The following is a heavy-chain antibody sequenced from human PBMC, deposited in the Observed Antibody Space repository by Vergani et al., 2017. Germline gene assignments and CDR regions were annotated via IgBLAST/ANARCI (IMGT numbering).Heavy chain of an antibody. J-gene: IGHJ4*02. CDR3: AGGRGWYFDY. Sequence: QVQLQQWGAGLLKPSETLSLTCAVYGGSFSGYYWSWIRQPPGKGLEWIGEINHSGSTNYNPSLKSRVTISVDTSKNQFSLKLSSVTAADTAVYSCAGGRGWYFDYWGQGTLVTVAS. V-gene: IGHV4-34*01. D-gene: IGHD2-15*01. CDR1: GGSFSGYY. CDR2: INHSGST.